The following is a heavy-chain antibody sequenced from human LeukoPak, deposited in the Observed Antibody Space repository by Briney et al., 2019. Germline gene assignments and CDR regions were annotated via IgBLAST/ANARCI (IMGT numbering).Heavy chain of an antibody. CDR2: IVPIFGTA. D-gene: IGHD3-9*01. J-gene: IGHJ4*02. CDR3: ARGNYDILTGYYRLRAFDY. V-gene: IGHV1-69*06. CDR1: GGTFSSYA. Sequence: SVKVSCKASGGTFSSYAISWVRQAPGQGLEWMGGIVPIFGTANYAQKFQARVTITADKSTSTAYMELSSLRSEDTAVYYCARGNYDILTGYYRLRAFDYWGQGNLVTVSS.